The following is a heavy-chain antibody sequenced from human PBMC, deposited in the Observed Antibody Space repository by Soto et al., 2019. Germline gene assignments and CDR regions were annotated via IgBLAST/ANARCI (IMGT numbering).Heavy chain of an antibody. D-gene: IGHD6-19*01. CDR1: GFTFSSYA. CDR2: ISYDGSNK. J-gene: IGHJ4*02. CDR3: ARVEEEWLAFDY. Sequence: QVQLVESGGGVVQPGRSLRLSCAASGFTFSSYAMHWVRQAPGKGLEWVAVISYDGSNKYYADSVKGPFTISRDNSKNTLYLQMNSLRAEDTAVYYCARVEEEWLAFDYWGQGTLVTVSS. V-gene: IGHV3-30-3*01.